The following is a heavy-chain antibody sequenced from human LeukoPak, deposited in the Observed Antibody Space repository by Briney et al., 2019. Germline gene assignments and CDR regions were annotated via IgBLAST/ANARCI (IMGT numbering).Heavy chain of an antibody. CDR1: GYTFSGYY. D-gene: IGHD1-26*01. CDR3: VRERGATVDY. CDR2: INFNSGDT. J-gene: IGHJ4*02. V-gene: IGHV1-2*02. Sequence: GASVKVSCKASGYTFSGYYIHWVRQAPGQGLEWMGWINFNSGDTNYAQKFQGRVTVTRYTSISTTYMELSSLRADDTAIYHCVRERGATVDYWGQGTLVTVSS.